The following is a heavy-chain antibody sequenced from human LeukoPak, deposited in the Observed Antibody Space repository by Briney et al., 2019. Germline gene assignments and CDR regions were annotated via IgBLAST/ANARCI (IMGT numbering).Heavy chain of an antibody. CDR3: ARGRLQLDY. V-gene: IGHV1-2*06. J-gene: IGHJ4*02. CDR1: GGTFSSYA. D-gene: IGHD5-24*01. Sequence: GASVKVSCKASGGTFSSYAISWVRQAPGQGLEWMGRINPNSGGTNYAQKFQGRVTMTRDTSISTAYMELSRLRSDDTAVYYCARGRLQLDYWGQGTLVTVSS. CDR2: INPNSGGT.